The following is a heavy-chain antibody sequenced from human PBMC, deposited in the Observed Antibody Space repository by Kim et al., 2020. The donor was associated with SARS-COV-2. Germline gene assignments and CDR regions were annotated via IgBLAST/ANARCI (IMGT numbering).Heavy chain of an antibody. V-gene: IGHV3-7*03. Sequence: GGSLRLSCAASGFTFTTYWMTWVRQASGKGLEWVANIKEDGSEKYYVDSVEGRFTISRDNAKNSLYLQMNSLRVEDTAVYYCTRGRSFAYWGQGTLITVSS. CDR1: GFTFTTYW. CDR3: TRGRSFAY. CDR2: IKEDGSEK. J-gene: IGHJ4*02.